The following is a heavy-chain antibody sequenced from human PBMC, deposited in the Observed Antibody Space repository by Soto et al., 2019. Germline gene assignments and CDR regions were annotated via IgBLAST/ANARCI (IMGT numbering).Heavy chain of an antibody. V-gene: IGHV4-59*02. J-gene: IGHJ5*02. Sequence: SETLSLTCTVTGDSVNSYYWSWMRQPPGKGLECMGYVYYSGSTNYNPSLKSRVTMSVDTSKNQFSLKLSSVTAADTAVYYCARDWLRFGELSEYNWFDPWGQGTLVTVSS. CDR2: VYYSGST. CDR3: ARDWLRFGELSEYNWFDP. D-gene: IGHD3-10*01. CDR1: GDSVNSYY.